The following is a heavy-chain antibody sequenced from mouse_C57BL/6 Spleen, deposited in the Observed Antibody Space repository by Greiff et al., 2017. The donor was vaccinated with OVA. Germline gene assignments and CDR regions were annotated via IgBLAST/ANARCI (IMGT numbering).Heavy chain of an antibody. D-gene: IGHD2-5*01. V-gene: IGHV1-81*01. CDR2: IYPRSGNT. Sequence: VHLVESGAELARPGASVKLSCKASGYTFTSYGISWVKQRTGQGLEWIGEIYPRSGNTYYNEKFKGKATLTADKSSSTAYMELRSLTSEDSAVYFCARGDYSNYVWFAYWGQGTLVTVSA. CDR1: GYTFTSYG. J-gene: IGHJ3*01. CDR3: ARGDYSNYVWFAY.